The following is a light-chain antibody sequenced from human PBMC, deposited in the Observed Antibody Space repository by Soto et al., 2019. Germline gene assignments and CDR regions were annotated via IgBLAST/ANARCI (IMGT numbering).Light chain of an antibody. CDR3: QKHDGWHLT. CDR2: GAS. V-gene: IGKV3-15*01. J-gene: IGKJ4*02. Sequence: EIVMTQSPATLSVAPGERATLSCRASQSISNNLAWYQQKPGQSPRLLIFGASTRATGIPARFSGSGSGTEFTLTISSLQSEDSAVYYCQKHDGWHLTVGGGTKVEIK. CDR1: QSISNN.